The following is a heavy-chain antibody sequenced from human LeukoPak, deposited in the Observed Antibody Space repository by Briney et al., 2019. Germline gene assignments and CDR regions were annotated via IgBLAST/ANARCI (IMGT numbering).Heavy chain of an antibody. CDR1: GFTFSSYG. J-gene: IGHJ6*03. CDR3: AKSELDYYYYYMDV. CDR2: ISGSGGST. V-gene: IGHV3-23*01. D-gene: IGHD1-14*01. Sequence: GGSLRLSCAASGFTFSSYGMSWVRQAPGKGVEWVSAISGSGGSTYYADSVKGRFTISRDNSKNTLYLQMNSLRAEDTAVYYCAKSELDYYYYYMDVWGKGTTVTISS.